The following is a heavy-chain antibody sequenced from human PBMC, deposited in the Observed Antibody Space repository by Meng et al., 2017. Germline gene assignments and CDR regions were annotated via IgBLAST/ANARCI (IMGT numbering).Heavy chain of an antibody. Sequence: VLFVHCGAEVRQHGASVKVSCKASGYIFTRYVMHWVRQAPGQRLEWMGWISAGNGNTKYSQRFQGRVTMTRDTSISTAYMELSRLRSDDTAVYYCARDHGYDILTGSPPGDYWGQGTLVTVSS. D-gene: IGHD3-9*01. V-gene: IGHV1-3*01. J-gene: IGHJ4*02. CDR2: ISAGNGNT. CDR1: GYIFTRYV. CDR3: ARDHGYDILTGSPPGDY.